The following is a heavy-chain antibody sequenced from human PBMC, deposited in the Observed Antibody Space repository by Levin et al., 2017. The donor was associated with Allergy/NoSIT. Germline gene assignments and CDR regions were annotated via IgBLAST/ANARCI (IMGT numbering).Heavy chain of an antibody. V-gene: IGHV3-74*01. CDR1: GFTFSSYW. J-gene: IGHJ4*02. D-gene: IGHD1-26*01. Sequence: GESLKISCAASGFTFSSYWMHWVRQAPGKGLVWVSRINSDGSYKNYADSVKGRFTISRDNAKNTLYLQMNSLRAEDTAVYYCARALIVGATSGGDYWGQGILVTVSS. CDR2: INSDGSYK. CDR3: ARALIVGATSGGDY.